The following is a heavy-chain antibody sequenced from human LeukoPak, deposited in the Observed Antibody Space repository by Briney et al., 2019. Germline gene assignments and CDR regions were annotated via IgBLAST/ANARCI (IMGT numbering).Heavy chain of an antibody. CDR3: ARTSGSDPIDY. CDR1: GGSFSGYY. D-gene: IGHD1-26*01. V-gene: IGHV4-34*01. CDR2: INHSGST. Sequence: PSETLSLTCAVYGGSFSGYYWSWIRQPPGKGLEWIGEINHSGSTNYNPSLKSRVTVSVDTSKDQFSLKLSSVTAADTAVYYCARTSGSDPIDYWGQGTLVTVSS. J-gene: IGHJ4*02.